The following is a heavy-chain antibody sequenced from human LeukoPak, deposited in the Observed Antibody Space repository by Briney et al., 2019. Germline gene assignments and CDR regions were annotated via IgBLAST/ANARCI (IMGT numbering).Heavy chain of an antibody. V-gene: IGHV3-9*01. D-gene: IGHD2-8*01. CDR1: GFTFDDSA. Sequence: GGSLRLSCAASGFTFDDSAMHWVRQAPGKGLEWVSGISWNSEFLEYADSAKGRFTISRDNAKKSLYLQMNSLRAEDTASYFCAREGSVCTNGICRYFDFWGRGTLVSVSS. CDR3: AREGSVCTNGICRYFDF. J-gene: IGHJ4*02. CDR2: ISWNSEFL.